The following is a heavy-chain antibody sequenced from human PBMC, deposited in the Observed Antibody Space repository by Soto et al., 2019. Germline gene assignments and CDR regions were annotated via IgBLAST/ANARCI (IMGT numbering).Heavy chain of an antibody. V-gene: IGHV1-46*01. D-gene: IGHD6-25*01. J-gene: IGHJ3*02. CDR1: GYTFSDFY. Sequence: QVQLVQSGAEVKKPGASVRLSCEASGYTFSDFYLHWVRQAPGQGPEWMGKVDPSGGTTTYAQKFRGCGSKPSATSASAVYLELSSRRTECTAIYYCVRGFIAATLLAFDIWGQGTMVTVSS. CDR2: VDPSGGTT. CDR3: VRGFIAATLLAFDI.